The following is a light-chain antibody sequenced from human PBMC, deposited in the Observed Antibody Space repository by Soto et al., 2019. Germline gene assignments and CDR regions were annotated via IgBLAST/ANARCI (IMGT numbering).Light chain of an antibody. J-gene: IGKJ2*01. CDR2: GAS. CDR3: QQYGSSPVT. V-gene: IGKV3-20*01. Sequence: EIVLTQSPGTLSLSPGERATLSCRASQSVSSSYLAWYQQKPGQAPRLLIYGASSRATGIPDRFSGSGSGTDFTLTISRLEPEAFAVYYCQQYGSSPVTFGQGTKLEIK. CDR1: QSVSSSY.